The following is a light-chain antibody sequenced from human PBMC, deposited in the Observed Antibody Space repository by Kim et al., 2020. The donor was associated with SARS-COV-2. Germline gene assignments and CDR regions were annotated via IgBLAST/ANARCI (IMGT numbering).Light chain of an antibody. CDR1: QSLGSSF. Sequence: SPGERATLACRDSQSLGSSFLAWYRQKPGQAPRLLIYGASSRATGVPDRFSGTGSGTDFTLTISRLEPEDFAVYYCQQYYSSPLTFGGGTKVDIK. J-gene: IGKJ4*01. CDR2: GAS. V-gene: IGKV3-20*01. CDR3: QQYYSSPLT.